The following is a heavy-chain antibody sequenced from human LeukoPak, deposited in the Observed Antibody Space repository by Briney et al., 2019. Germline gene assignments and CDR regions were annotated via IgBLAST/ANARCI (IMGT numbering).Heavy chain of an antibody. CDR2: IYYTGTT. Sequence: SETLSLTCTVSGGSLSGDYWNWIRQPPGKGLEWIGYIYYTGTTDYSPSLKSRVTISLDMSKNQFSLKLRSVTAADTAVYYCARTNAFGNRGQGTMVTVSS. CDR3: ARTNAFGN. CDR1: GGSLSGDY. J-gene: IGHJ3*02. V-gene: IGHV4-59*01.